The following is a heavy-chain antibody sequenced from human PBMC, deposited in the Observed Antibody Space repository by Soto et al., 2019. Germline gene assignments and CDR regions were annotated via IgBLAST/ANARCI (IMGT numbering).Heavy chain of an antibody. J-gene: IGHJ4*02. CDR2: INADNGIT. CDR1: GYTFTTYV. D-gene: IGHD3-10*01. CDR3: AREVVRGVQFDY. V-gene: IGHV1-3*01. Sequence: QVQLVQSGAEVKKPGASVKVSCKTSGYTFTTYVVHWVRQAPGQRLEWMAWINADNGITKSSQEFRDRVTVTRDTAASTGYMEMSSLRSEDTAMYYCAREVVRGVQFDYWGQGTLVTVSS.